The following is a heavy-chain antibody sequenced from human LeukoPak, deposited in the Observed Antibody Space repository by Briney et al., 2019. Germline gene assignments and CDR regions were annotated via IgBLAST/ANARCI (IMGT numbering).Heavy chain of an antibody. CDR1: GYTFTSYG. V-gene: IGHV1-18*01. CDR3: ARDLTLVSAGRGVLGY. Sequence: ASVNVSCKASGYTFTSYGISWVRQAPGQGLEWMGWISAYNGNTNYAQKLQGRVTMTTDTSTSTAYMELRSLRPDDTAVYYCARDLTLVSAGRGVLGYWGQGTLVTVSS. CDR2: ISAYNGNT. D-gene: IGHD3-10*01. J-gene: IGHJ4*02.